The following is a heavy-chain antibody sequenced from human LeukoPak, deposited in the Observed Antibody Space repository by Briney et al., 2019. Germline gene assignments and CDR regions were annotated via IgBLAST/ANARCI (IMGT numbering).Heavy chain of an antibody. J-gene: IGHJ4*02. V-gene: IGHV3-23*01. CDR3: AQRGRGAAAAFDY. Sequence: PGGSLRLSCAASGFTFSIYAMSWVRQAPGKGLEWVSAISGSGGSTYYADSVKGRFTISRDNSKNTLYLQMNSLRAEDTAVYYCAQRGRGAAAAFDYWGQGTLVTVSS. D-gene: IGHD6-13*01. CDR1: GFTFSIYA. CDR2: ISGSGGST.